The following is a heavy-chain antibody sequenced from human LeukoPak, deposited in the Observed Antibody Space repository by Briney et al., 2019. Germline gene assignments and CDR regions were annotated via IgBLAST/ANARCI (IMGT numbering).Heavy chain of an antibody. CDR2: ISGGGGTT. J-gene: IGHJ2*01. V-gene: IGHV3-23*01. CDR3: AKRGEGCSGYSCGYWYFDL. Sequence: GGSLRLSCSASGFTFSNYALTWVRQAPGKGLEWVSSISGGGGTTYYADSVKGRFTVSRDSSKNTLYLQMNSLRAEDTALYYCAKRGEGCSGYSCGYWYFDLWGRDTLVTVSS. D-gene: IGHD3-22*01. CDR1: GFTFSNYA.